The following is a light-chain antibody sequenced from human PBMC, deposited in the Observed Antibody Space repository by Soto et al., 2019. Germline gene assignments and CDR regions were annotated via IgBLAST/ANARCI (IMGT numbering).Light chain of an antibody. J-gene: IGKJ3*01. CDR3: QQYNNWPLFT. V-gene: IGKV3-15*01. CDR1: QSVNNN. CDR2: GAS. Sequence: EIVLTQSPATLSVSPGERATLSCRASQSVNNNLAWYQQMPGQAPRLLIYGASTRATGIPARFSGSGSGTEFTLTISSLQSEDFAVYYCQQYNNWPLFTFGPGTKVDIK.